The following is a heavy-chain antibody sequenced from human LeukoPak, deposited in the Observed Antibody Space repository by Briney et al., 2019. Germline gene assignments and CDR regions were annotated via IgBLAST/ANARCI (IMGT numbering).Heavy chain of an antibody. Sequence: SGTLSLTCAVSGGSIFSTNWWSWVRQPPGKGLEWIGQIFYSGSTSYSPSLKSRVTISMDKSKNQFSLKLTSVTAADTAVYYCARHEALRYFDSWGQGTLVTVSS. CDR1: GGSIFSTNW. V-gene: IGHV4-4*02. CDR3: ARHEALRYFDS. J-gene: IGHJ4*02. D-gene: IGHD3-9*01. CDR2: IFYSGST.